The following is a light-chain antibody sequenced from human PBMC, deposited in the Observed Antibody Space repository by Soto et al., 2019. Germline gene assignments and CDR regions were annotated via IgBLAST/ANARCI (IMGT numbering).Light chain of an antibody. Sequence: QSALTQPPSVSGAPGQRVTISCTGSGSNIGAGYDVHWYQQLPGTAPKLLIYDNTNRPSGVPDRFSGSKSGTSASLAITGLHAEDEADYYCQSYDSSLSGVLFGGGTKLTVL. CDR2: DNT. V-gene: IGLV1-40*01. CDR3: QSYDSSLSGVL. J-gene: IGLJ2*01. CDR1: GSNIGAGYD.